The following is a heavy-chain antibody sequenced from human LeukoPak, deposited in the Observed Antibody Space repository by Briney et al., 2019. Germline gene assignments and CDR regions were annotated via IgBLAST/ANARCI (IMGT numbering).Heavy chain of an antibody. Sequence: PGGSLRLSCAASGFTFSSYGMHWVRQAPGKGLEWVAVIRYDGSNKYYADSVKGRFTISRDNSKNTLYLQMNSLRAEDTAVYYCAKDLYYYDSSGYEFDYWGQGTLVTVSS. V-gene: IGHV3-30*02. J-gene: IGHJ4*02. CDR3: AKDLYYYDSSGYEFDY. CDR2: IRYDGSNK. CDR1: GFTFSSYG. D-gene: IGHD3-22*01.